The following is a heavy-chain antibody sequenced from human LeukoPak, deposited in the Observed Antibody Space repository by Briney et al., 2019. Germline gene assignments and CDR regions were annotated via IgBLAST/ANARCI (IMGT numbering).Heavy chain of an antibody. Sequence: GGSLRLSCAASGFTFSSHWMSWVRQAPGKGLEWVANIKQDGSEKYYVDSVKGRFTISRDNAKNSLYLQMNSLRAEDTAVYYCASHYGDYSFFDYWGQGTLVTVSS. CDR1: GFTFSSHW. CDR2: IKQDGSEK. D-gene: IGHD4-17*01. V-gene: IGHV3-7*02. J-gene: IGHJ4*02. CDR3: ASHYGDYSFFDY.